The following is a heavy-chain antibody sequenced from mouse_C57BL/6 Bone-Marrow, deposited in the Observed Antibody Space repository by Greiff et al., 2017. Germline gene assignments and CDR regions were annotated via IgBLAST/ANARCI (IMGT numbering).Heavy chain of an antibody. J-gene: IGHJ4*01. D-gene: IGHD2-4*01. V-gene: IGHV1-39*01. CDR2: INPNYGTT. Sequence: EVQLQQSGPELVKPGASVKISCKASGYSFTDYNMHWVKQSNGKSLEWIGVINPNYGTTSYNQKFKGKATFTVDQSSSTAYMQLNSLTSEDSTVYCCARGYDYDYAMDYWSQGTSVTVSS. CDR1: GYSFTDYN. CDR3: ARGYDYDYAMDY.